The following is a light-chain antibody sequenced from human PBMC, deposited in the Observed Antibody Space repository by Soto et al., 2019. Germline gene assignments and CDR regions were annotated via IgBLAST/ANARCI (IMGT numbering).Light chain of an antibody. V-gene: IGKV1-5*03. Sequence: DIQMTQSPSTLSASIGDRVTITCRASQSINNWLAWYQQKPGKAPKVLIYKASSLDSGVPSRFSGSESGTESTLAINSLQPDDFATYYCQQYDTYPFTFGPGTKVDIK. CDR3: QQYDTYPFT. J-gene: IGKJ3*01. CDR1: QSINNW. CDR2: KAS.